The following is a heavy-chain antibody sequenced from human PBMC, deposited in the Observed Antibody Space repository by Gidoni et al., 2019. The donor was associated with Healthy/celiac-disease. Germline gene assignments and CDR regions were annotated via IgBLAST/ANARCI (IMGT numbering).Heavy chain of an antibody. D-gene: IGHD5-12*01. J-gene: IGHJ6*02. CDR1: GLTFCDYA. V-gene: IGHV3-49*03. Sequence: EVPLVESGGGLLQPGRSPRLPCTASGLTFCDYAILWFRQAPGKGLGWVGVIRSKAYGGTTEYAASVKGRFTISRDDSKSIAYLQMNSLKTEDTAVYYCTRVADPTGYTYYYYGMDVWGQGTTVTVSS. CDR3: TRVADPTGYTYYYYGMDV. CDR2: IRSKAYGGTT.